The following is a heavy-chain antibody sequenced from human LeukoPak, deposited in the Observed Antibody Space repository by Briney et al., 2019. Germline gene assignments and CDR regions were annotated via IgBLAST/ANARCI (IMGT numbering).Heavy chain of an antibody. V-gene: IGHV3-23*01. CDR3: AKSIECQGAAPDS. Sequence: GGSLRLSCTASGFTFSAYALTWLRQAPGRGLEWVSTINGGGGTTLYSHSAKGRFSISRDNSENTVFLQMNNLRAEDTAVYFCAKSIECQGAAPDSWGQGTLVTVSS. CDR2: INGGGGTT. CDR1: GFTFSAYA. J-gene: IGHJ4*02. D-gene: IGHD5/OR15-5a*01.